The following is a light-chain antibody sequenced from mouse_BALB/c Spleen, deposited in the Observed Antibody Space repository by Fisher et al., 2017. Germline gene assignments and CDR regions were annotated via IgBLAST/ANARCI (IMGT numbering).Light chain of an antibody. CDR2: DTS. CDR1: SSVSY. CDR3: QQRSSYPLT. Sequence: DIVMTQSPAIMSASPGEKVTMTCSASSSVSYMHWYQQKSSTSPKLWIYDTSKLASGVPGRFSGSGSGNSYSLTISSMEAEDAATYYCQQRSSYPLTFGAGTKLELK. V-gene: IGKV4-63*01. J-gene: IGKJ5*01.